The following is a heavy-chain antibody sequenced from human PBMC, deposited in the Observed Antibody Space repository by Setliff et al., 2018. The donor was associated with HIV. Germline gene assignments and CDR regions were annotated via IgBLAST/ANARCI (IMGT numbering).Heavy chain of an antibody. CDR2: TIPVVGTP. V-gene: IGHV1-3*01. CDR3: ARDGGPGSAWGDYSYYYTMDV. CDR1: GYTFTNYA. Sequence: ASVKVSCKASGYTFTNYAIHWVRQAPGQGLEWMGGTIPVVGTPTYAQKFQGRVTITRDTSASTAYMELNSLRSEDTALYYCARDGGPGSAWGDYSYYYTMDVWGKGTTVTVSS. D-gene: IGHD6-19*01. J-gene: IGHJ6*03.